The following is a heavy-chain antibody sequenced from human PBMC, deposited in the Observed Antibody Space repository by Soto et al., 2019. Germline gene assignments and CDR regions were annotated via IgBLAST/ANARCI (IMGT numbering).Heavy chain of an antibody. D-gene: IGHD5-12*01. V-gene: IGHV1-8*01. J-gene: IGHJ3*02. CDR3: ARGIKGLPPSAFDI. CDR2: LNPNTDKT. CDR1: GYTFSNYD. Sequence: ASVKVSCKASGYTFSNYDINWVRQATGQGLEWMGWLNPNTDKTGSAQKFQGRVTMTRNTSISTAYLELSGLRSDDTAVYYCARGIKGLPPSAFDIWGQGTRVT.